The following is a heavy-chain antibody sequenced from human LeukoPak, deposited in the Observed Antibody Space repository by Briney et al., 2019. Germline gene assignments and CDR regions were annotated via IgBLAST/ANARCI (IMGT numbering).Heavy chain of an antibody. CDR3: ARETGGYYDSSGYYYNY. CDR1: GGTFSSYA. Sequence: ASVKVSCKASGGTFSSYAISRVRQAPGQGLEWMGRIIPILGIANYAQKFQGRVTITADKSTSTAYMELSSLRSEDTAVYYCARETGGYYDSSGYYYNYWGQGTLVTVSS. V-gene: IGHV1-69*04. J-gene: IGHJ4*02. D-gene: IGHD3-22*01. CDR2: IIPILGIA.